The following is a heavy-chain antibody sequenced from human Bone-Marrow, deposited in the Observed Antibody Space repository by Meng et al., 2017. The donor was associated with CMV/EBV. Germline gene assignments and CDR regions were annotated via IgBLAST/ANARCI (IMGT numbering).Heavy chain of an antibody. J-gene: IGHJ4*02. CDR2: ISGSRDNT. CDR1: GFIFSNYA. V-gene: IGHV3-23*01. CDR3: ARDRVLYYDFWSGYYVSDDY. D-gene: IGHD3-3*01. Sequence: GESLKISCAASGFIFSNYAMSWVRQAPGKGLEWVSVISGSRDNTYYADSVKGRFTISRDNAKNSLYLQMNSLRAEDTAVYYCARDRVLYYDFWSGYYVSDDYWGQGTLVTVSS.